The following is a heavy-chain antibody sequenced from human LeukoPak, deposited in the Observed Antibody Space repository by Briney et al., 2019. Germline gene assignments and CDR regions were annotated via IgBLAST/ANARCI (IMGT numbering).Heavy chain of an antibody. D-gene: IGHD2-15*01. CDR2: LSGSGGST. V-gene: IGHV3-23*01. CDR3: AKERFIFVVARTDY. Sequence: PGGSLRLSCAASGFTFSNAWMSWVRQAPGKGLEWVSALSGSGGSTYYADSVKGRFTISRDNSKNTLYLQMNSLRAEDTAVYYCAKERFIFVVARTDYWGQGTLVTVSS. J-gene: IGHJ4*02. CDR1: GFTFSNAW.